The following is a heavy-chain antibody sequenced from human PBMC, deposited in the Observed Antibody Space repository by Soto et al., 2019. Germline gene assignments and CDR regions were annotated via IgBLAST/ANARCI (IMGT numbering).Heavy chain of an antibody. CDR1: GFSLGPYG. CDR3: ARWNGFGDS. V-gene: IGHV3-23*01. J-gene: IGHJ4*02. Sequence: GGSLRLSCAVSGFSLGPYGVTWVRQTPEKGLEWVTGFSGGSGAIFYADSMRGRFTISRDSSTAYLQMNNLRPEDTAVYFCARWNGFGDSWGQGSLVTVSS. D-gene: IGHD1-1*01. CDR2: FSGGSGAI.